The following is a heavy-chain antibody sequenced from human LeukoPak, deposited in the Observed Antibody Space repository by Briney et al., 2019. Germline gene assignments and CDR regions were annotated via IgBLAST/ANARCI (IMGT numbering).Heavy chain of an antibody. J-gene: IGHJ4*02. D-gene: IGHD1-26*01. CDR2: ITASGTAM. Sequence: GGSLRLSCAASGFTFSSYSMNWVRQAPGKGLEWVSHITASGTAMFYADSVKGRFTISRDNAKNSLYLQMNSQRDEDTAVYYCASSGSYRFDYWGQGTLVTVSS. CDR3: ASSGSYRFDY. CDR1: GFTFSSYS. V-gene: IGHV3-48*02.